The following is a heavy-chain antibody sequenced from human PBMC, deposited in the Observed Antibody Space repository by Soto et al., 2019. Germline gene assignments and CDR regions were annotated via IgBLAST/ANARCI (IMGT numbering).Heavy chain of an antibody. D-gene: IGHD2-2*01. CDR1: GFSFSSYG. CDR3: ATYCSSTSCYDPSMDV. CDR2: ISYDGSNK. J-gene: IGHJ6*02. Sequence: QVQLVESGGGVVQPGRSLRLSCAASGFSFSSYGMHWVRQAPIKGLEWVAVISYDGSNKYYADSVKGRFTISRDNSKNTLYLQMNSLRAEDTAVSSCATYCSSTSCYDPSMDVWGQGTTVTVSS. V-gene: IGHV3-30*03.